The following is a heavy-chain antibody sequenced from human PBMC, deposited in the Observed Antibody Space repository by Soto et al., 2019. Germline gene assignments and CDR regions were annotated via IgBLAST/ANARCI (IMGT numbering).Heavy chain of an antibody. Sequence: EVQLVQSGAEVKKPGESLKISCKGSGYSFTSYWIGWVRQMPGKGLEWMGIIYPGDSDTRYSPSFQGQVTISADKSISTAYLQWSSLKASDTAMYYCARRVSKEDGSIAARPPKSPNWYFDLWGRGTLVTVSS. CDR3: ARRVSKEDGSIAARPPKSPNWYFDL. J-gene: IGHJ2*01. CDR1: GYSFTSYW. D-gene: IGHD6-6*01. V-gene: IGHV5-51*03. CDR2: IYPGDSDT.